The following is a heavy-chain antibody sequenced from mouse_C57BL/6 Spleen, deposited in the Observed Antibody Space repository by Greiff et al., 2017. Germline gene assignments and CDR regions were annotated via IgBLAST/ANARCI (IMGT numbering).Heavy chain of an antibody. CDR3: AKGVYYGSSFYAMDY. V-gene: IGHV1-81*01. CDR1: GYTFTSYG. D-gene: IGHD1-1*01. Sequence: VQLQQSGAELARPGASVKLSCKASGYTFTSYGISWVKQRTGQGLEWIGEIYPRSGNTYYNEKFKGKATLTADKSSSTAYMELRSLTSEDSAVYFCAKGVYYGSSFYAMDYWGQGTSVTVSS. CDR2: IYPRSGNT. J-gene: IGHJ4*01.